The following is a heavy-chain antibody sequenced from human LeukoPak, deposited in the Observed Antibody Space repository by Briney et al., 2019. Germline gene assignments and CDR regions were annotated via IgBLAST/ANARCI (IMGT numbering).Heavy chain of an antibody. J-gene: IGHJ4*02. V-gene: IGHV3-74*01. D-gene: IGHD1-20*01. CDR3: ARLGSISGAYFDY. CDR2: IQSDGSST. CDR1: GFTFSSSW. Sequence: GGSLRLSCVASGFTFSSSWMHWVRQAPGKGLVWVSLIQSDGSSTSYADSVKGRLTISRDNAKNTLYLRMNSLRPGDTAVYYCARLGSISGAYFDYWGQGTLVTVSS.